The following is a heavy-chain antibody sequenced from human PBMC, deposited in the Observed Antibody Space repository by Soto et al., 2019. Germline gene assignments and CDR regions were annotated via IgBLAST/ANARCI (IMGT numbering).Heavy chain of an antibody. CDR3: ASGLGPPFDY. CDR1: GGSFSGYY. Sequence: SETLSLTCAVYGGSFSGYYWSWIRQPPGKGLEWIGEINHSGSTNYNPSLKSRVTISVDTSKNQFSLKLSSVTAADTAVYYCASGLGPPFDYWGQGTLVTVSS. J-gene: IGHJ4*02. D-gene: IGHD7-27*01. CDR2: INHSGST. V-gene: IGHV4-34*01.